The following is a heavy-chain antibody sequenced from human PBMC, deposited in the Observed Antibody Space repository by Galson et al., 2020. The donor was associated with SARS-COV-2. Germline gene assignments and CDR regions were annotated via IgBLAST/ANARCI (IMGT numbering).Heavy chain of an antibody. Sequence: GGSLRLSCAASGFTFSNYWMNWVRQAPGKGLEWVANIKEDGSEKYYVDSVKGRFTISRDNAENLLFLQMNSLRAQDTAVYYCASGRTGAYWGQGTLVTVSS. D-gene: IGHD2-8*02. CDR1: GFTFSNYW. CDR2: IKEDGSEK. V-gene: IGHV3-7*01. CDR3: ASGRTGAY. J-gene: IGHJ4*02.